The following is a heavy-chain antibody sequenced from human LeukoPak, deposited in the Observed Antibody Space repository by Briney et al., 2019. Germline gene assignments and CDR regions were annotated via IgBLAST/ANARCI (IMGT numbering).Heavy chain of an antibody. CDR3: ARDSALAQAVMFDY. J-gene: IGHJ4*02. CDR2: IYHSGST. Sequence: GSLRLSCAASTFTFSDCYMCRIRQPPGKGLEWIGSIYHSGSTYYNPSLKSRVTISVDTSKNQFSLKLSSVTAADTAVYYCARDSALAQAVMFDYWGQGTLVTVSS. V-gene: IGHV4-38-2*02. CDR1: TFTFSDCY. D-gene: IGHD6-19*01.